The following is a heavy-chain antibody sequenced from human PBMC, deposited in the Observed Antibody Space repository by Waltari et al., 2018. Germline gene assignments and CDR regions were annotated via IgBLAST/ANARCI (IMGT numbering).Heavy chain of an antibody. CDR1: GFIFSDYG. D-gene: IGHD2-2*02. Sequence: QVQLVESGGGVVQPGTSLRLSCAASGFIFSDYGMHWVRQAPGKGLDWVAIIWYDGSNKYYADSVKGRFTISRDNSKNTLYLQLNSLRAEDTAVYYCARDTGIHYNDYGVDVWGQGTTVTVSS. J-gene: IGHJ6*02. CDR3: ARDTGIHYNDYGVDV. CDR2: IWYDGSNK. V-gene: IGHV3-33*01.